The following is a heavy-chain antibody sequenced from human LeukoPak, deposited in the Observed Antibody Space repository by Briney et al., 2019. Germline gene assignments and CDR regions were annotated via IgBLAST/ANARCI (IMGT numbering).Heavy chain of an antibody. CDR2: IFYSGTT. D-gene: IGHD3-22*01. CDR1: GGSISSYY. Sequence: SETLSLTCSISGGSISSYYWNWIRQSPGKGLEWIGYIFYSGTTNCNPSLKSRVTISVDTSKNQFSLKLSSVTAADTAVYYCARSYYYDSSGLIGYWGQGTLVTVSS. CDR3: ARSYYYDSSGLIGY. J-gene: IGHJ4*02. V-gene: IGHV4-59*08.